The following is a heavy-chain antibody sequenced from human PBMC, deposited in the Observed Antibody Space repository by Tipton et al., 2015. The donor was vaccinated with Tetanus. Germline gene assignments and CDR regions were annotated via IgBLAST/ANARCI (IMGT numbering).Heavy chain of an antibody. CDR2: ISHNATT. J-gene: IGHJ5*02. V-gene: IGHV4-39*01. CDR3: ARHVGGYGSPPHDL. Sequence: LRLSCFVSGGSISTKTYYWGWIRQTPGKGLEWIASISHNATTFYNPSLKSRVTMSVDPSKNQFSVRLSSVTAADTGVYYCARHVGGYGSPPHDLWGQGTLVTVSS. CDR1: GGSISTKTYY. D-gene: IGHD3-10*01.